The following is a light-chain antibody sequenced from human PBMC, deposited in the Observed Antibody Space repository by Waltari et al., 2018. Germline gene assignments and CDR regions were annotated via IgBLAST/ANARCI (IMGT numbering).Light chain of an antibody. CDR2: EVT. CDR1: TRDVGRYNY. Sequence: QSALTQPASVSGSPGQSITISCTGTTRDVGRYNYVSWYQCHPGKAPELIIYEVTNRPSGVSDRFSGSKSGNTAPLSISGLQPEDEADYYCSSYTSIKTPYVVFGGGTKVTVL. J-gene: IGLJ2*01. CDR3: SSYTSIKTPYVV. V-gene: IGLV2-14*01.